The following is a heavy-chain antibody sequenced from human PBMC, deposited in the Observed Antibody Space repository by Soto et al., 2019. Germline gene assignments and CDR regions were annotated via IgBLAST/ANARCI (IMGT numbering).Heavy chain of an antibody. CDR2: ISGRGGST. CDR3: AKSQFRFWCYFDY. Sequence: GGSLRLSCAASGFTFSSYAMSWVRQAPGKGLEWVSAISGRGGSTYYADSVKGRFTISRDNSKNTLYLEMNSLRAEDTAVYYCAKSQFRFWCYFDYWGQGTVVTVSS. V-gene: IGHV3-23*01. CDR1: GFTFSSYA. D-gene: IGHD3-3*01. J-gene: IGHJ4*02.